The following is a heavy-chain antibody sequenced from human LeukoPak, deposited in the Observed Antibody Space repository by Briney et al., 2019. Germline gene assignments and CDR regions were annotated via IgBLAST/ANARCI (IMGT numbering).Heavy chain of an antibody. J-gene: IGHJ6*02. CDR3: ARDLSYFSFDD. V-gene: IGHV3-33*01. Sequence: GGSLRLSCAASGFTFSSHGTNWVRQAPGKGLEWVAGISPDGSKKYYVDAVKGRFTISRDNSKNTLYLQMNSLRVEDTAMYYCARDLSYFSFDDWGQGTTVTVSS. D-gene: IGHD2-21*01. CDR1: GFTFSSHG. CDR2: ISPDGSKK.